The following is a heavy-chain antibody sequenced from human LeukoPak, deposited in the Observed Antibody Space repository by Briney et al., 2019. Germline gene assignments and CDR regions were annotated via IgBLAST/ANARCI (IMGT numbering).Heavy chain of an antibody. CDR3: ARRGYYYGSGSYYIDAFDI. CDR1: GYSFTSYW. Sequence: GESLKISCKGSGYSFTSYWIGWVRQMPGKGLKWMGIIYPGDSDARYSPSFQGQVTISADKSISTAYLQWSSLKASDTAIYYCARRGYYYGSGSYYIDAFDIWGQGTMVTVSS. D-gene: IGHD3-10*01. CDR2: IYPGDSDA. J-gene: IGHJ3*02. V-gene: IGHV5-51*01.